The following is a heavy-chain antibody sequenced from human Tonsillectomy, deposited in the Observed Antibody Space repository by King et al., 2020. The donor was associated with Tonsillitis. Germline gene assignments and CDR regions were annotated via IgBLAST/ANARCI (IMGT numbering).Heavy chain of an antibody. V-gene: IGHV3-33*08. CDR2: IWYDGSNK. CDR1: GFTLMSYG. Sequence: VQLVESGGGVVQPGRSLRLSCAASGFTLMSYGMHWVRQAPGKGLEWVAVIWYDGSNKYYADSVKGRFTISRDNSKNTLYLQMNSLRAEDTSVYYCARATSAGTWGDFDILGQGTMVTVSS. CDR3: ARATSAGTWGDFDI. D-gene: IGHD6-13*01. J-gene: IGHJ3*02.